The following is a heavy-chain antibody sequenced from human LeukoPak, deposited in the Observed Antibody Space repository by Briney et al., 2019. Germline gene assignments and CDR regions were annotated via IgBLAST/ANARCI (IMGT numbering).Heavy chain of an antibody. Sequence: SETLSLTCTVSGASISSGSYYWSWIRQPAGKGLEWIGRIYTSGGTNYNPSLKSRVTISVDTSKNQFSLKLSSVTASDTAVYYCARDGTAGYWGQGTLVTVSS. J-gene: IGHJ4*02. CDR3: ARDGTAGY. CDR1: GASISSGSYY. CDR2: IYTSGGT. V-gene: IGHV4-61*02. D-gene: IGHD1-14*01.